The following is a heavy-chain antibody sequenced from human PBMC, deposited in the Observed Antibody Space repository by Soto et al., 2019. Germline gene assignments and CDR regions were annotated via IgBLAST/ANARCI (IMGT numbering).Heavy chain of an antibody. CDR1: GFSLSTGGVG. J-gene: IGHJ4*02. Sequence: SGPTLVNPTQTLTLTCTFSGFSLSTGGVGVGWIRQPPGKALEWLALVYWDDDKRYSPSLKNRLSIAKDTSKNRIVLTMTNTDPVDTATYYCALKVAATRENYIVYWGQGSLVTV. V-gene: IGHV2-5*02. CDR2: VYWDDDK. D-gene: IGHD6-25*01. CDR3: ALKVAATRENYIVY.